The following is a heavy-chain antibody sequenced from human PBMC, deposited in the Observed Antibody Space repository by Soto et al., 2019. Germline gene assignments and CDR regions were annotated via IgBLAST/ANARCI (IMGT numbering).Heavy chain of an antibody. CDR2: VYYSGTT. CDR3: VRENYFDY. Sequence: SETLSLTCSVSGVSISRYYWGWIRQSPGTGLERIGYVYYSGTTNYNPSLKSRVTISVDTSKNQFSLKLSSVTAADTAMYYCVRENYFDYWGQGTLVTVSS. V-gene: IGHV4-59*01. J-gene: IGHJ4*02. CDR1: GVSISRYY.